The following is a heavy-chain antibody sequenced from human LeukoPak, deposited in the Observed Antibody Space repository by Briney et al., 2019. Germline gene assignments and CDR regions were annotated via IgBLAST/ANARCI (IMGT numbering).Heavy chain of an antibody. V-gene: IGHV3-23*01. CDR2: ISGSGGST. CDR3: AKGKWELTLDY. J-gene: IGHJ4*02. Sequence: GGSLRLSCAASGFTVSRNYMSWVRQAPGKGLEWVSAISGSGGSTYYADSVKGRFTISRDNSKNTLYLQMNSLRAEDTAVYYCAKGKWELTLDYWGQGTLVTVSS. CDR1: GFTVSRNY. D-gene: IGHD1-26*01.